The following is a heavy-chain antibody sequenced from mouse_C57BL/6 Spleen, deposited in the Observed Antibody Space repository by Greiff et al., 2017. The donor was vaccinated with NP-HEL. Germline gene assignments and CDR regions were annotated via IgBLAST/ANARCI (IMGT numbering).Heavy chain of an antibody. Sequence: QVQLQQPGAELVRPGSSVKLSCKASGYTFTSYWMHWVKQRPIQGLEWIGNIDPSDSETHYNQKFKDKATLTVDKSSSTAYMQLSSLTSEDSAVYYCARGDYYGSSPRWYFDVWGTGTTVTVSS. CDR3: ARGDYYGSSPRWYFDV. CDR1: GYTFTSYW. D-gene: IGHD1-1*01. V-gene: IGHV1-52*01. J-gene: IGHJ1*03. CDR2: IDPSDSET.